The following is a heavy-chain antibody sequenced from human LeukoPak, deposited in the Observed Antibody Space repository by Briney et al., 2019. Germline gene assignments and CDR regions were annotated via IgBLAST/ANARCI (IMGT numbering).Heavy chain of an antibody. Sequence: GGSLRLSCAASGFTFSSYGMSWVRQAPGKGLEWVAFIRYDESNKYYADSVKGRFTISRDNSKNTLYLQMNSLRAEDTAVYYCAKDLYWFGEPSAFDIWGQGTMVTVSS. CDR1: GFTFSSYG. D-gene: IGHD3-10*01. V-gene: IGHV3-30*02. CDR2: IRYDESNK. CDR3: AKDLYWFGEPSAFDI. J-gene: IGHJ3*02.